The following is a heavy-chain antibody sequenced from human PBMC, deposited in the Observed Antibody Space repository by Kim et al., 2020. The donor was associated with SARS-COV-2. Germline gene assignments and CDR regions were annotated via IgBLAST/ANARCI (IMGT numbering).Heavy chain of an antibody. CDR2: VYYTGST. V-gene: IGHV4-39*01. CDR3: ARFGDYFLWFDP. J-gene: IGHJ5*02. Sequence: SETLSLTCTVSDDSIRRSSYYWGWIRQPPGKGLEWIVSVYYTGSTFYNPSLKNRVTVSEDTSRNQFSLRLTSVTTADTAVYYCARFGDYFLWFDPWGQGT. CDR1: DDSIRRSSYY. D-gene: IGHD3-16*01.